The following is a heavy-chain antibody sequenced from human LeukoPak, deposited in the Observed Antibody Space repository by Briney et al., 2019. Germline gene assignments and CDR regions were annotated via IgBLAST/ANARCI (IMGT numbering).Heavy chain of an antibody. CDR2: ISVTGANT. D-gene: IGHD6-19*01. CDR3: ARQWLLGFYFDY. CDR1: GFTFSSYA. J-gene: IGHJ4*02. V-gene: IGHV3-23*01. Sequence: GGSLRLSCAASGFTFSSYAMSWVRQAPGKGLDWVSAISVTGANTYYADSVKGRFTISRDNSKNTLFLQMISLGAEDTAVYYCARQWLLGFYFDYWGQGTLVTVSS.